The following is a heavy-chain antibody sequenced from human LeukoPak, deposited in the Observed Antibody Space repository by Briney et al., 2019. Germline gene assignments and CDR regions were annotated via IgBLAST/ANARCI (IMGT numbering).Heavy chain of an antibody. Sequence: GGPLRFSCSASGCTFSNYAMHWVRQAPGKGVEYVSVISGNGGSTSYADSVKGRFITTRDNSKNTVYLQMSSLRAEDTAIYYCVGDGRDGYNIYFHHWGQGTLVTVSS. V-gene: IGHV3-64D*06. CDR3: VGDGRDGYNIYFHH. D-gene: IGHD5-24*01. CDR2: ISGNGGST. J-gene: IGHJ1*01. CDR1: GCTFSNYA.